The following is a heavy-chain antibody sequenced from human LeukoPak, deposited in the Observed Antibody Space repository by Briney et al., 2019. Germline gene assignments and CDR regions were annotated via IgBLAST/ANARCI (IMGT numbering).Heavy chain of an antibody. Sequence: PGGSLRLSCAASGFTFSSYGMHWVRQAPGKGLEWVAVISYDGSNKYYADSVKGRFTISRDNSKNTLYLQMNSLRAEDTAVYYCAREATGYSASWGDYWGQGTLVTVSS. CDR1: GFTFSSYG. J-gene: IGHJ4*02. CDR3: AREATGYSASWGDY. CDR2: ISYDGSNK. V-gene: IGHV3-30*03. D-gene: IGHD6-13*01.